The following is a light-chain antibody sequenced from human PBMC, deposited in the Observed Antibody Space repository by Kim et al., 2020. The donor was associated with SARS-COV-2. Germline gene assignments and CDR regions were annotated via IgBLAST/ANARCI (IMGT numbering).Light chain of an antibody. J-gene: IGKJ1*01. CDR3: QQYSSYPRT. V-gene: IGKV1-16*01. Sequence: DIQMTQSPSSLSASVGDRVTITCRASQDISSNLAWFQQKPGKVPKSLIYAASSLQSGAPSRFSGGGSGTDFTLTISSLQAEDSATYYCQQYSSYPRTFGQGTKVAIK. CDR1: QDISSN. CDR2: AAS.